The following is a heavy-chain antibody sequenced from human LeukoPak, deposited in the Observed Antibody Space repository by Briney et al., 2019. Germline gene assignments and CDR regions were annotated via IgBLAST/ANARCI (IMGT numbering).Heavy chain of an antibody. CDR2: ISSSSSYI. D-gene: IGHD6-13*01. CDR1: GFTFSSYS. V-gene: IGHV3-21*01. CDR3: ARVGSCSWYGYYYYYMDV. Sequence: GRSLRLSCAASGFTFSSYSMNWVRQAPGKGLEWVSSISSSSSYIYYADSVKGRFTISRDNAKNSLYLQMNSLRAEDTAVYYCARVGSCSWYGYYYYYMDVWGKGTTVTISS. J-gene: IGHJ6*03.